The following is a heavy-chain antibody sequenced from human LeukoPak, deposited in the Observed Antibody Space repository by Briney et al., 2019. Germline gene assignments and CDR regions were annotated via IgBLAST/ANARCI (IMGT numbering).Heavy chain of an antibody. CDR3: AKAGSGSYRWYYFDY. J-gene: IGHJ4*02. D-gene: IGHD1-26*01. Sequence: GGSLRLSCAASGFTFSSYGMHWVRQAPGKGLEWVAFIRYDGSNKYYADSVKGRFTISRDNSKNTLYLQMNSLRAEDTAVYYCAKAGSGSYRWYYFDYWGQGPLVTVSS. V-gene: IGHV3-30*02. CDR2: IRYDGSNK. CDR1: GFTFSSYG.